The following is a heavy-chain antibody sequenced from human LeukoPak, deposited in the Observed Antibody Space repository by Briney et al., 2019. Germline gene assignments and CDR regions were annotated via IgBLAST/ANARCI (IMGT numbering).Heavy chain of an antibody. CDR1: GGSMSGYY. Sequence: SETLSLTCTVSGGSMSGYYWSWIRQPPGKGLEWIGYIYYTGSTNSNPSLKSRVTISVDTSKNQFSLKLNSVTAADPAVYYCAREDFSSGWYFHWGQGTLVTVSS. CDR3: AREDFSSGWYFH. D-gene: IGHD6-19*01. CDR2: IYYTGST. J-gene: IGHJ4*02. V-gene: IGHV4-59*01.